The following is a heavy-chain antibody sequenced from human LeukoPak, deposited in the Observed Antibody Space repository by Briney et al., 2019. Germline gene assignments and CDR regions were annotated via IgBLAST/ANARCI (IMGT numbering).Heavy chain of an antibody. J-gene: IGHJ4*02. D-gene: IGHD1-1*01. CDR3: AKKEFGNDDFALDY. V-gene: IGHV3-23*01. CDR2: IIGSGGST. CDR1: GFTFSSYA. Sequence: GGSLRLSCAASGFTFSSYAMSWVRQAPGKGLEWVSAIIGSGGSTYYADSVKGRFTISRDNSKNTLYLQMNSLRAEDTAVYYCAKKEFGNDDFALDYWGQGTLVTVSS.